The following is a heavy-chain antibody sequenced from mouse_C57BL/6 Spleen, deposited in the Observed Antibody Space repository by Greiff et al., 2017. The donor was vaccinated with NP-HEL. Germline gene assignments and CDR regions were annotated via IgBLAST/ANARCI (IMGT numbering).Heavy chain of an antibody. V-gene: IGHV5-9*01. CDR2: ISGGGGNT. CDR1: GFTFSSYT. J-gene: IGHJ2*01. CDR3: ARQGYFDY. Sequence: DVMLVESGGGLVKPGGSLKLSCAASGFTFSSYTMSWVRQTPEKRLEWVATISGGGGNTYYPDSVKGRFTISRDNAKNTLYLQMGSLRSEDTALYYCARQGYFDYWGQGTTLTVSS.